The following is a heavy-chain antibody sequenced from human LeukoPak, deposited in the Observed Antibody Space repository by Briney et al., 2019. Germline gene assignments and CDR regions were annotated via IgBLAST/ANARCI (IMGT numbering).Heavy chain of an antibody. CDR3: AREESYSSLINWFDP. J-gene: IGHJ5*02. CDR2: IIPIFGTA. CDR1: GGTFSSYA. D-gene: IGHD6-6*01. Sequence: SVKVSCKASGGTFSSYAISWVRQAPGQGLEWMGRIIPIFGTANYAQKFQGRVTITADKSTSTAYMELSSLRSEDTAVYYCAREESYSSLINWFDPWGQGTLVTVPS. V-gene: IGHV1-69*06.